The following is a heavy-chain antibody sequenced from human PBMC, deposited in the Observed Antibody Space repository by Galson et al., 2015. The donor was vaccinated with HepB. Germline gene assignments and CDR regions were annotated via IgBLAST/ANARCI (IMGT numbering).Heavy chain of an antibody. J-gene: IGHJ4*02. CDR1: GFTFSSYW. Sequence: SLRLSCAGFGFTFSSYWMSWVRQAPGKGLEWVANIKQDGSEKYYVDSVKGRFTISRDNAKNSLYLQMNSLRAEDTAVYYCATTFYDISTGYSNFDYWGQGTLVTVSS. CDR2: IKQDGSEK. D-gene: IGHD3-9*01. CDR3: ATTFYDISTGYSNFDY. V-gene: IGHV3-7*03.